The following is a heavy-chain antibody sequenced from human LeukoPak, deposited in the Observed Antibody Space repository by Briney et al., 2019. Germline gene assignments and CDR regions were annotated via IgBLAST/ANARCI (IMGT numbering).Heavy chain of an antibody. CDR1: GFTFSDYA. J-gene: IGHJ6*02. CDR3: AKAYRPFDDTASMDV. V-gene: IGHV3-23*01. D-gene: IGHD3-9*01. CDR2: TSGTGGNT. Sequence: PGGSLRLSCAASGFTFSDYAMTWVRQAPGKGLEWVSATSGTGGNTFYVDSVKGRFTISRDKSRNTLYLQMNSLRVEDTALYYCAKAYRPFDDTASMDVWGQGTTVTVSS.